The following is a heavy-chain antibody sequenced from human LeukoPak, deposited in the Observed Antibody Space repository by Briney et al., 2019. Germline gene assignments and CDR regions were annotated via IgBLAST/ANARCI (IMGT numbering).Heavy chain of an antibody. J-gene: IGHJ4*02. V-gene: IGHV3-30-3*01. CDR1: GFTFSSYA. Sequence: PGRSLRHSCAASGFTFSSYAMHWVRQAPGKGLEWVAVISYDGSNKYYADSVKGRLTISRDNSKNTLYLQMNSLRAEDTAVYYCAREVFPSGSFDYWGQGTLVTVSS. CDR2: ISYDGSNK. CDR3: AREVFPSGSFDY. D-gene: IGHD1-26*01.